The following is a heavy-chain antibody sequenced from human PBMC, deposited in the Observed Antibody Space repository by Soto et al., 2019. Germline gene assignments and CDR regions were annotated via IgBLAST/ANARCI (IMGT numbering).Heavy chain of an antibody. V-gene: IGHV4-34*01. CDR1: GGSFSGYY. CDR2: INHSGST. J-gene: IGHJ4*02. D-gene: IGHD3-10*01. Sequence: SETLSLTCAVYGGSFSGYYWSWIRQPPGKGLEWIGEINHSGSTNYNPSLKSRVTISVDTSKNQFSLKLSSVTAADTAVYYCARIPSFHRRWFGDRYGYFDYWGQGTLVTVSS. CDR3: ARIPSFHRRWFGDRYGYFDY.